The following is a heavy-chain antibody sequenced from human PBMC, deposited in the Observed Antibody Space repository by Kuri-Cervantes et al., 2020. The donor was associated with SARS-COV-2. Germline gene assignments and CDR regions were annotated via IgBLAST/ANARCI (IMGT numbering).Heavy chain of an antibody. Sequence: GESLKISCAASGFRFSSYAMHWVRQAPGKGLEWVAVISYDGTNKYYGDSVRGRFTISRDNSENTVSLQMNSLRPEDTAVYYCARDRETTWYYGMDVWGQGTTVTVSS. CDR3: ARDRETTWYYGMDV. J-gene: IGHJ6*02. CDR1: GFRFSSYA. CDR2: ISYDGTNK. V-gene: IGHV3-30*04. D-gene: IGHD1-14*01.